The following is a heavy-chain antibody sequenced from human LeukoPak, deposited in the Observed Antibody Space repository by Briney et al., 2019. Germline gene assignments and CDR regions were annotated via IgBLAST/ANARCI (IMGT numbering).Heavy chain of an antibody. CDR3: ARWVKTYYYGPGSYMVGPLNSRHTYYFDY. D-gene: IGHD3-10*01. CDR1: GGSFSGYY. Sequence: PSETLSLTCAVYGGSFSGYYWSWIRQPPGKGLEWIGEINHSGSTNYNPSLKSRVTISVDTSKNQFSLKLSSVTAADTAVYYCARWVKTYYYGPGSYMVGPLNSRHTYYFDYWGQGTLVTVSS. CDR2: INHSGST. V-gene: IGHV4-34*01. J-gene: IGHJ4*02.